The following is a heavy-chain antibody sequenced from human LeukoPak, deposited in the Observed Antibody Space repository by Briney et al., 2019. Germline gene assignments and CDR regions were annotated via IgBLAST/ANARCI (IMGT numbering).Heavy chain of an antibody. CDR3: ARKEGGTWAADY. D-gene: IGHD2-15*01. CDR2: TSYDGSSK. V-gene: IGHV3-30*03. Sequence: GGSLRLSCAASGFTFGTYGMQWVRQAPGKGLEWVSITSYDGSSKFYADSVQGRFTIPRDNSKNTLYLQMNSLRAEDTAVYYRARKEGGTWAADYWGQGTLVSVSS. CDR1: GFTFGTYG. J-gene: IGHJ4*02.